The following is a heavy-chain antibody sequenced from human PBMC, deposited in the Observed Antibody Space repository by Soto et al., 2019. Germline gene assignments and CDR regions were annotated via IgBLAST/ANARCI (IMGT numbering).Heavy chain of an antibody. V-gene: IGHV3-23*01. J-gene: IGHJ6*02. CDR3: AKETGYSYGFQPNALDA. D-gene: IGHD5-18*01. Sequence: QPGGSLRLSCAGSGFTFSRYAMNWVRQAPGKGLEWVSIISSRGDRTSYAESVKGWFTISRDDSKNTLFLHMNSLGAEDTAVYYCAKETGYSYGFQPNALDAWGQGTTVTVSS. CDR1: GFTFSRYA. CDR2: ISSRGDRT.